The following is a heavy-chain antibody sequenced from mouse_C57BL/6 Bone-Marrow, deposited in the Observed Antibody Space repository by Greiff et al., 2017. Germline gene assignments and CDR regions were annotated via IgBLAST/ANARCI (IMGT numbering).Heavy chain of an antibody. CDR3: ARRGYYGSIFYWYFEV. V-gene: IGHV5-6*02. CDR2: ISSGGSYT. Sequence: EVKLVESGGDLVKPGGSLKLSCAASGFTFSSYGMSWVRQTPDKRLAWVATISSGGSYTYYPDSVKGRFTISRDNAKNTLYLQMSSLKSEDTAMYYCARRGYYGSIFYWYFEVWGTGTTVTVSS. CDR1: GFTFSSYG. J-gene: IGHJ1*03. D-gene: IGHD1-1*01.